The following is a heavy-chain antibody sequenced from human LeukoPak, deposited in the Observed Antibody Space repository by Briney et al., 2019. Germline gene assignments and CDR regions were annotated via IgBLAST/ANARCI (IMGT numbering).Heavy chain of an antibody. Sequence: PSETLSLTCTVSGGSISSYYWSWIRQPPGKGLEWIGYIYYSGSTNYNPSLKSRVTISVDTSKNQFSLKLSSVTAADTAVYYCARGIGGSPPDYWGQGTLVTVSS. V-gene: IGHV4-59*01. J-gene: IGHJ4*02. CDR2: IYYSGST. CDR1: GGSISSYY. D-gene: IGHD2-15*01. CDR3: ARGIGGSPPDY.